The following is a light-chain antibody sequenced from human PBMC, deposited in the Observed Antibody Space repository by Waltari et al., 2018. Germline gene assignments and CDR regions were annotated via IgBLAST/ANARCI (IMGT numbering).Light chain of an antibody. CDR3: CSYGGSYNWV. Sequence: QSALTQPRSVSGTPGQSVTISCTGTTSDVGAYNFVSWYQQHPGKAPKLIIYNVIERPSGVPDRFSGSKSGTTGSLTISGLQPEDEADYYCCSYGGSYNWVFGGGTKVTVL. CDR2: NVI. V-gene: IGLV2-11*01. CDR1: TSDVGAYNF. J-gene: IGLJ3*02.